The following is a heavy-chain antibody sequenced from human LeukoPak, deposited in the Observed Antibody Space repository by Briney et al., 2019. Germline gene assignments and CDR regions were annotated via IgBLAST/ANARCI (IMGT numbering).Heavy chain of an antibody. V-gene: IGHV1-46*01. J-gene: IGHJ4*02. CDR3: ARDQTATKQIDY. D-gene: IGHD5-18*01. Sequence: ASVKVSCKASGYTFTSYYMHWVRQAPGQGLEWMGIINPSGGSTSYALKFQGRVTMTRDTSTSTVYMELSSLRSEDTAVYYCARDQTATKQIDYWGQGTLVTVSS. CDR2: INPSGGST. CDR1: GYTFTSYY.